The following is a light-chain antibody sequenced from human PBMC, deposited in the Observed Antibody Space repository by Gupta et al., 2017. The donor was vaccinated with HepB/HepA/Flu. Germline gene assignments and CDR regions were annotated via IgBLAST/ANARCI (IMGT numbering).Light chain of an antibody. CDR3: QTWGPGIRV. CDR2: INRDGSH. V-gene: IGLV4-69*01. Sequence: QLVLTQSPSASASLGASVKLTCTLDSGHSRYAIAWHQQEPGKGPRYLMKINRDGSHNKGDGIPDRFSGSISGAERYLTISRLQSEDEADYYCQTWGPGIRVFGGGTKLTGL. CDR1: SGHSRYA. J-gene: IGLJ2*01.